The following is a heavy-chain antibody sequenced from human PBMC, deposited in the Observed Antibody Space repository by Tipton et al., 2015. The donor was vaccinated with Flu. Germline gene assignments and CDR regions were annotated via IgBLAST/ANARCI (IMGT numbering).Heavy chain of an antibody. V-gene: IGHV3-7*01. J-gene: IGHJ4*02. CDR1: GFTFSSNW. D-gene: IGHD6-13*01. CDR3: ARIAASGQGVWNFAY. Sequence: QLVQSGGGLVQPGGSLRLSCAASGFTFSSNWMSWVRQAPGKGLEWVARINQGAIEKDYVDSVKGRFTISRDNARNSVFLQMNSLRAEDTAVYYCARIAASGQGVWNFAYWGQGTLVTVSS. CDR2: INQGAIEK.